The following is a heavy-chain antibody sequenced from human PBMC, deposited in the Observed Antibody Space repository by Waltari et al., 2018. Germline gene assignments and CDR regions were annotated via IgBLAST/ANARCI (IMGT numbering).Heavy chain of an antibody. CDR1: GLTFGDYA. CDR3: AKDLLGYCASFNTCYLDF. V-gene: IGHV3-9*01. Sequence: EVQLVESGGGLVKLGRSLRLSCPVSGLTFGDYAITCVRQVPGKGLEWVAGISWNSGTRGYADSVNGRFTISRDDAKNSLYLHMNSLRPEDAAFYFCAKDLLGYCASFNTCYLDFWGQGTLVTVSS. D-gene: IGHD2-8*01. CDR2: ISWNSGTR. J-gene: IGHJ4*02.